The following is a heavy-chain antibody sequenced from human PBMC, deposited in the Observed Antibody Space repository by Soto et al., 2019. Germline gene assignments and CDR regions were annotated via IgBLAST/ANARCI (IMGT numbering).Heavy chain of an antibody. CDR1: GFTFSSYS. V-gene: IGHV3-48*02. CDR2: ISSSSSTI. Sequence: GGSLRLSCAASGFTFSSYSMNWVRQAPGKGLEWVSYISSSSSTIYYADSVKGRFTISRDNAKNSLYLQMNSLRDEDTAVYYCARVKLSHYYDSSGPSDYWGQGTLVTVSS. CDR3: ARVKLSHYYDSSGPSDY. J-gene: IGHJ4*02. D-gene: IGHD3-22*01.